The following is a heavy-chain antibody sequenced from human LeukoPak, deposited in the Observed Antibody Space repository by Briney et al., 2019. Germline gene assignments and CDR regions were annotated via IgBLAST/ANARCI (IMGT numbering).Heavy chain of an antibody. D-gene: IGHD4-17*01. CDR2: ISGSGGST. CDR1: GCTFSSYA. J-gene: IGHJ1*01. V-gene: IGHV3-23*01. CDR3: AKEGPIYGDYARPDHH. Sequence: AGGSLRLSCAASGCTFSSYAMSWVRQAPGKGLEWVSSISGSGGSTYYADSVKGRFTISRDNSKNTLYLQMNSLRAEDTAVYYCAKEGPIYGDYARPDHHGGQGTLATASS.